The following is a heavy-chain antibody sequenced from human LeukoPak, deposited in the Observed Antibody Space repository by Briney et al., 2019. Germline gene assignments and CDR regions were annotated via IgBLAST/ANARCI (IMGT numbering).Heavy chain of an antibody. CDR3: ARSGYHEDYYYYGMDV. Sequence: GASVKVSCKASGYTFTSYDINWVRQATGQGLEWMGWMNPNSGNTGYAQKFQGRVTMTRNTSISTAYMELSSLRSEDTAVYYCARSGYHEDYYYYGMDVWGQGTTVTVSS. CDR1: GYTFTSYD. J-gene: IGHJ6*02. D-gene: IGHD3-3*01. CDR2: MNPNSGNT. V-gene: IGHV1-8*01.